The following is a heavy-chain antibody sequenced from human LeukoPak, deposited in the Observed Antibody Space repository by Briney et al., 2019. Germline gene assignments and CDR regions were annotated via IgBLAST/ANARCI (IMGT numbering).Heavy chain of an antibody. Sequence: GGSLRLSCAASGFTFSSYAMNWVRQAPGKGLEWVSYISSSGSTIYYADSVKGRFTISRDNAKNSLYLQMNSLRAEDTAVYYCARDDRFGEFDYWGQGTLVTVSS. CDR2: ISSSGSTI. D-gene: IGHD3-10*01. V-gene: IGHV3-48*03. CDR1: GFTFSSYA. J-gene: IGHJ4*02. CDR3: ARDDRFGEFDY.